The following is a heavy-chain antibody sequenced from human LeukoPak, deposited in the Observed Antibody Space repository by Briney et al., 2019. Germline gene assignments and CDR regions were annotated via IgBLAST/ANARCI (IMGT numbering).Heavy chain of an antibody. CDR1: GFTFSSYV. D-gene: IGHD1-26*01. CDR2: ISGSGGST. V-gene: IGHV3-23*01. J-gene: IGHJ4*02. Sequence: GGSLRLSCAASGFTFSSYVMSWVRQAPGKGLEWVSAISGSGGSTYYADSVKGRFTISRDNSKNTLYLQMNSLRAEDTAVYYCAKDQRQGGSYLFDYWGQGTLVTVSS. CDR3: AKDQRQGGSYLFDY.